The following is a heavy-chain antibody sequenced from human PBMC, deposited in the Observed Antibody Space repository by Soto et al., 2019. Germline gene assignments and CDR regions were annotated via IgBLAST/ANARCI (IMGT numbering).Heavy chain of an antibody. CDR3: ARVGTYDYYYGMDV. D-gene: IGHD2-2*01. Sequence: PSETLSLTCAVYGGSFSGYYWSWIRQPPGKGLEWIGEINHSGSTNYNPSLKSRVTISVDTSKNQFSLKLSSVTAADTAVYYCARVGTYDYYYGMDVWGQGTTVTVSS. CDR1: GGSFSGYY. CDR2: INHSGST. V-gene: IGHV4-34*01. J-gene: IGHJ6*02.